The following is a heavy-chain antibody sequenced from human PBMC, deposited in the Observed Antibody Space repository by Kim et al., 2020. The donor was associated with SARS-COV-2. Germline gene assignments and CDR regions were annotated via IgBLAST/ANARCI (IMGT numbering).Heavy chain of an antibody. Sequence: GGSLRLSCAASGFTFSSYSMNWVRQAPGKGLEWVSSISSSSSYIYYADSVKGRFTISRDNAKNSLYLQMNSLSAEDTAVYYCAITYCSSTSCSYAYYYYYGMDVWGQGTTVTVSS. V-gene: IGHV3-21*01. CDR3: AITYCSSTSCSYAYYYYYGMDV. CDR2: ISSSSSYI. J-gene: IGHJ6*02. CDR1: GFTFSSYS. D-gene: IGHD2-2*01.